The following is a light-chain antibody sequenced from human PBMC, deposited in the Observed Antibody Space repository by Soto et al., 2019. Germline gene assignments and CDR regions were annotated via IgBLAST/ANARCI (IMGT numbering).Light chain of an antibody. CDR2: DAS. CDR3: QQYENLPT. CDR1: QNINNY. V-gene: IGKV1-33*01. Sequence: QMTHSPYSVSASVVYRVTITSQASQNINNYLNWYQQKPGRAPKLLICDASNLEAGVPSRFRGSGSGTDFTFTISRLQPEDIATYYCQQYENLPTFGQGTRLEIK. J-gene: IGKJ5*01.